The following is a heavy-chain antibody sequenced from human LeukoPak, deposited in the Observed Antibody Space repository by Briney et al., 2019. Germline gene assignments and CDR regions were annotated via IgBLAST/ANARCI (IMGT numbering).Heavy chain of an antibody. J-gene: IGHJ4*02. CDR2: ISSSGSTI. CDR1: GFTFSDYY. CDR3: ANWVRVPAANPVGFDY. V-gene: IGHV3-11*01. Sequence: GGSLRLSCAASGFTFSDYYMSWIRRAPGKGLEWVSYISSSGSTIYYADSVKGRFTISRDNSKNTLYLQMNSLRAEDTAVYYCANWVRVPAANPVGFDYWGQGTLVTVSS. D-gene: IGHD2-2*01.